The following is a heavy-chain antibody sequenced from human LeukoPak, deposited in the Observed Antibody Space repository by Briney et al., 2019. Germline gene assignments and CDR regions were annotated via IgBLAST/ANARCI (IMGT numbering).Heavy chain of an antibody. Sequence: PGGSLRLSCAASGFTFSSYAMSWVRQAPGKGLEWVSSISGNAGSTYYADSVKGRFTISRDNSKNTLYLQINSLRAEDTAAYYCATRVSWDSRSAAPGSHYYFYYYMDVWGNGTTVTVSS. J-gene: IGHJ6*03. V-gene: IGHV3-23*01. CDR1: GFTFSSYA. D-gene: IGHD6-13*01. CDR2: ISGNAGST. CDR3: ATRVSWDSRSAAPGSHYYFYYYMDV.